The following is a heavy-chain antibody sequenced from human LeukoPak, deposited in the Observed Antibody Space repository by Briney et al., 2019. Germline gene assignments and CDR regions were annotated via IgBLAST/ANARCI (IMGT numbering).Heavy chain of an antibody. CDR1: GGSISSHY. Sequence: SETLSLTCTVSGGSISSHYWSWIRQPPGKGLEWIGYIYYSGSTNYNPSLKSRVTISVDTSKNQFSLKLSSVTAADTAVYYCARAQLPKTLYYYYYMDVWGKGTTVTVSS. D-gene: IGHD4-23*01. J-gene: IGHJ6*03. CDR3: ARAQLPKTLYYYYYMDV. CDR2: IYYSGST. V-gene: IGHV4-59*11.